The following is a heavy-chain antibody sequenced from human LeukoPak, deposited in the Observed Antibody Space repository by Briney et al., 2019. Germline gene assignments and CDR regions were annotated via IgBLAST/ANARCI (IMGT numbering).Heavy chain of an antibody. CDR3: ARLSAYYYGSYFYYSMDV. D-gene: IGHD3-10*01. V-gene: IGHV3-7*01. CDR2: IRQDESER. CDR1: GFSFSSYW. Sequence: GGSLRLSCEGSGFSFSSYWMTWVRQLPGKGPEWVANIRQDESERYFADSVKGRFTISRDNAKKSVYLHMSSLRAEDTALYYCARLSAYYYGSYFYYSMDVWGKGTTVTVSS. J-gene: IGHJ6*03.